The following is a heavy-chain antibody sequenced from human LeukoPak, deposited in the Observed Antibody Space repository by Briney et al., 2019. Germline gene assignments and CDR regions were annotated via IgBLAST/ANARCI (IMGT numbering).Heavy chain of an antibody. CDR1: GYTFTGYY. V-gene: IGHV1-2*02. D-gene: IGHD6-19*01. J-gene: IGHJ4*02. CDR2: INPNSGGT. Sequence: ASVKVSCKASGYTFTGYYMHWVRQPPGQGLEWMGWINPNSGGTNYAQKFQGRVTMTRDTSISTAYMELSRLRSDDTAVYYCARTISGWYLFDYWGQGTLVTVSS. CDR3: ARTISGWYLFDY.